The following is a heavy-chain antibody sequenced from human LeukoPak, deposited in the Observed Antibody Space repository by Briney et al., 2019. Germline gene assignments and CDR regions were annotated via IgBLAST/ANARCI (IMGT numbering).Heavy chain of an antibody. J-gene: IGHJ4*02. CDR1: GFTFSSYA. D-gene: IGHD5-18*01. Sequence: GGSLRLSCAASGFTFSSYAMSWVRQAPGKGLEWVSAISGSGGSTYYADSVKGRFTISRDNSKNTLYLQMNSLRAEDTAVYYCAKDRPGYSYGLGQEYYFDYWGQGTPVTVSS. CDR3: AKDRPGYSYGLGQEYYFDY. V-gene: IGHV3-23*01. CDR2: ISGSGGST.